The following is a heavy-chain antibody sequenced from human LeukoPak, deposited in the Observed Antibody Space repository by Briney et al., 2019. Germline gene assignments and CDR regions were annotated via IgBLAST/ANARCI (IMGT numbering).Heavy chain of an antibody. Sequence: GGSLRLSCAASGFTFSSYAMSWVRQAPGKGLEWVSAISGSGGSTYYADSVKGRFTISRDNSKNTLYLQMNSLRAEDTAVYYCAKEPQRWLQLEDYYYYYGMDVWGQGTTVTVSS. V-gene: IGHV3-23*01. J-gene: IGHJ6*02. CDR2: ISGSGGST. CDR3: AKEPQRWLQLEDYYYYYGMDV. D-gene: IGHD5-12*01. CDR1: GFTFSSYA.